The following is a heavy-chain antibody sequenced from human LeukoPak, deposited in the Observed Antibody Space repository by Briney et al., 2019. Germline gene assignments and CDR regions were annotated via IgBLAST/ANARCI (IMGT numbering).Heavy chain of an antibody. CDR1: GGSISSSSSY. CDR3: ARATGYGSAWGTDY. D-gene: IGHD6-19*01. Sequence: SETLSLTCTVSGGSISSSSSYWGWIRQPPGKGLEWIGTINYSGGTYYNPSLKSRVTISVDTSKNHFSLKLSSVTAAETAVYYCARATGYGSAWGTDYWGQGNLVIVSS. V-gene: IGHV4-39*07. CDR2: INYSGGT. J-gene: IGHJ4*02.